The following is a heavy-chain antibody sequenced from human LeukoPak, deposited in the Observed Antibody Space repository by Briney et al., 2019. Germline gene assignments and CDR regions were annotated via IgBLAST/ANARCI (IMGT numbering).Heavy chain of an antibody. Sequence: GGSLRLSCAASGFTFNTYSMNWVRQAPGKGLEWVSSISSSSNYIYYADSVKGRFTISRDNAKNSLYLQMNSLRAEDTAVYYCARVGVRGSSPVGYSDYWGQGALVTVSS. J-gene: IGHJ4*02. D-gene: IGHD3-10*01. CDR2: ISSSSNYI. CDR1: GFTFNTYS. V-gene: IGHV3-21*01. CDR3: ARVGVRGSSPVGYSDY.